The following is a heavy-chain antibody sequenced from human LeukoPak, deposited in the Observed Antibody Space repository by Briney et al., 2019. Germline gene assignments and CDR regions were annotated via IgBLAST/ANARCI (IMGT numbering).Heavy chain of an antibody. CDR2: IYHSGTT. CDR1: GYSIGSGYY. V-gene: IGHV4-38-2*02. D-gene: IGHD3-22*01. J-gene: IGHJ3*02. Sequence: PSETLSLTCAVSGYSIGSGYYWGWIRQPPGKGLEWIGSIYHSGTTYYNPSLKSRVTISVDTSKNQFSLKLSSVTAADTAAYYCAREYYYDSSGYLYAFDIWGQGTMVTVSS. CDR3: AREYYYDSSGYLYAFDI.